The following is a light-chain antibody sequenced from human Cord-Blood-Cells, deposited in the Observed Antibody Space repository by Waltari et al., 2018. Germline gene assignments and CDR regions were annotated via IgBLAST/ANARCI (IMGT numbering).Light chain of an antibody. J-gene: IGLJ1*01. Sequence: QSVLTQPPSASGTPGQRVTISCSGSSSNIGSNYVYWYQQLPGTAPKLLIYRNNPRPSGVPDRFSGSKSGTSASLAISGLRSEDEADYYCVAWDDSLSGYVFGTGTKVTVL. CDR2: RNN. CDR3: VAWDDSLSGYV. V-gene: IGLV1-47*01. CDR1: SSNIGSNY.